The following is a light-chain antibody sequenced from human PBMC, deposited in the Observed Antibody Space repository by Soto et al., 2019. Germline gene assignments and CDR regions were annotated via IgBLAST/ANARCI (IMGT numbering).Light chain of an antibody. CDR1: QSLLHSNGYNY. CDR2: LGS. J-gene: IGKJ2*01. CDR3: MQALQTPYT. V-gene: IGKV2-28*01. Sequence: DIVMTQSPLSLPVTPGEPASISCRSSQSLLHSNGYNYLDWYLQKPGQSPQPLIYLGSNRASGVPDRFSGSGSGTDFTMKISRVEAEDVGVYYGMQALQTPYTFGQGTKLEIK.